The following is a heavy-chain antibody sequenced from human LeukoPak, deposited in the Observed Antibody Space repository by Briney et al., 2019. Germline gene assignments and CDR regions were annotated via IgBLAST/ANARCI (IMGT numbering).Heavy chain of an antibody. D-gene: IGHD6-13*01. CDR2: IYSGGST. CDR1: GFTVSSNY. V-gene: IGHV3-66*01. CDR3: ARGGGIAASGTPH. J-gene: IGHJ4*02. Sequence: GGSLRLSCAASGFTVSSNYMSWVRQAPGKGLEWVSVIYSGGSTYYADSVKGRFTISRDNVKNSLYLQMNSLRAEDTAVYYCARGGGIAASGTPHWGQGTLVTVSS.